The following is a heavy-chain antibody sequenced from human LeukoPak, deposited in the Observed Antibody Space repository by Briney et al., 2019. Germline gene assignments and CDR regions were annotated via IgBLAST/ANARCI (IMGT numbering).Heavy chain of an antibody. CDR3: ARDFYCGGDCSAFDY. D-gene: IGHD2-21*02. Sequence: PGGSLRLSCAASGFTFSSYAMSWVRQAPGKGLEWVSAISGSGGSTYYADSVKGRFTISRDNSKNTLYLQMNSLRAEDTAVYYCARDFYCGGDCSAFDYWGQGTLVTVSS. CDR1: GFTFSSYA. CDR2: ISGSGGST. V-gene: IGHV3-23*01. J-gene: IGHJ4*02.